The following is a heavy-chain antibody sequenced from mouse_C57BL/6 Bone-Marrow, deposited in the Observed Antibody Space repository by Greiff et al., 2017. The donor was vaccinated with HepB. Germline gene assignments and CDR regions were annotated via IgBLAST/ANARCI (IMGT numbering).Heavy chain of an antibody. CDR2: IDPETGCT. CDR3: TGSYDGDD. Sequence: QVQLQQSGAELVRPGASVTLSCKASGYTFTDYEMHWVKQTPVHGLEWIGAIDPETGCTAYNQKFKGKAILTADKSSSTAYMELRSLTSGDSAVYYYTGSYDGDDWGQGTTLTVSS. J-gene: IGHJ2*01. D-gene: IGHD2-12*01. CDR1: GYTFTDYE. V-gene: IGHV1-15*01.